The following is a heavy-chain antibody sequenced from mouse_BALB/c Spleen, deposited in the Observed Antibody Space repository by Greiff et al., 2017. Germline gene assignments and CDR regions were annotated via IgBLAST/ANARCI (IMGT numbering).Heavy chain of an antibody. CDR3: ARGRPYYFDY. Sequence: VQLQQSGGGLVQPGGSRKLSCAASGFTFSSFGMHWVRQAPEKGLEWVAYISSGSSTIYYADTVKGRFTISRDNPKNTLFLQMTSLRSEDTAMYYCARGRPYYFDYWGQGTTLTVSS. D-gene: IGHD1-2*01. CDR1: GFTFSSFG. V-gene: IGHV5-17*02. CDR2: ISSGSSTI. J-gene: IGHJ2*01.